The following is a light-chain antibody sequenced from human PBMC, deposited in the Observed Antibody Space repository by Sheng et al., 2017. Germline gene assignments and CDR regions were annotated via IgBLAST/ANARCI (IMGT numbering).Light chain of an antibody. V-gene: IGLV1-40*01. CDR3: QSYDSSLSGSVV. CDR2: GNS. J-gene: IGLJ2*01. CDR1: SSNIRKNY. Sequence: QSVLTQPPSVSAAPGQKVTISCFGSSSNIRKNYVSWYQQFPGTAPKLLIYGNSNRPSGVPDRFSGSKSGTSASLAITGLQAEDEADYYCQSYDSSLSGSVVFGGGTKLTVL.